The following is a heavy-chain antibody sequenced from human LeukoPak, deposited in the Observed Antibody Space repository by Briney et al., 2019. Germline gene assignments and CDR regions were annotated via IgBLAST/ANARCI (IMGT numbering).Heavy chain of an antibody. Sequence: SQTLSLTCAISGDSVSSTKSNNHQSRHIQEPLFPAAELWRTRLCMRRTFYRSKWYNDYAVSVKSRITINPDTSKNQFSLQLNSVTREDTAVYYCAREDSSSWYYFDYWGQGTLVTVSS. CDR3: AREDSSSWYYFDY. J-gene: IGHJ4*02. CDR2: TFYRSKWYN. D-gene: IGHD6-13*01. V-gene: IGHV6-1*01. CDR1: GDSVSSTKSNNHQSRHI.